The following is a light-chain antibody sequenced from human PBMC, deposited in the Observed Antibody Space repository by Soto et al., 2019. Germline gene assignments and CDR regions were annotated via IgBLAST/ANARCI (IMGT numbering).Light chain of an antibody. V-gene: IGKV2-30*01. CDR1: QSLVYGDGNTY. Sequence: DVVMTQSPLSLPVTLGQPASISCRSSQSLVYGDGNTYLNWFQQRPGQSPRRLIYKVSNRDSGVPDRFSGSVSGTDFTLKISRVEAEDIGIYYCMQGTHWSPGPYTFGPGTKLEIK. CDR2: KVS. J-gene: IGKJ2*01. CDR3: MQGTHWSPGPYT.